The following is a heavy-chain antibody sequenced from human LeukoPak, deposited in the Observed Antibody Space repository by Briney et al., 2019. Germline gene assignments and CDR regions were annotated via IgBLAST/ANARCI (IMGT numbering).Heavy chain of an antibody. CDR1: GFTFSNYG. D-gene: IGHD2-2*01. V-gene: IGHV3-7*01. J-gene: IGHJ4*02. Sequence: GGSLRLSCAASGFTFSNYGMHWVRQAPGQGLDWVANIKQDGSEKYYVDSVRGRFTISRDNAENSLYLQMNSLRAEDTAVYYCARDCSTTNCYSGYLDNWGQGTLVTVSS. CDR2: IKQDGSEK. CDR3: ARDCSTTNCYSGYLDN.